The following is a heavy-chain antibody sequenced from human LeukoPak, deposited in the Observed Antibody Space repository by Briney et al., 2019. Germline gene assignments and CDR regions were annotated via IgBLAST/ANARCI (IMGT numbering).Heavy chain of an antibody. V-gene: IGHV1-8*01. CDR2: MNPNSGNT. CDR3: ARWGQYCSGGSCLNWFDP. CDR1: GYTFTSYD. Sequence: ASVKVSCKASGYTFTSYDINWVRQAPGQGLEWMGWMNPNSGNTGYAQKFQGRVTMTRNTSISTAYMELSSLRSEDTAVYYCARWGQYCSGGSCLNWFDPWGQGTLVTVSS. D-gene: IGHD2-15*01. J-gene: IGHJ5*02.